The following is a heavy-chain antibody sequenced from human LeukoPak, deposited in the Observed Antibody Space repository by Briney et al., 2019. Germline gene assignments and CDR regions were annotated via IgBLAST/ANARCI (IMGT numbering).Heavy chain of an antibody. CDR3: ARYGSGKNYIDPFDF. D-gene: IGHD3-10*01. J-gene: IGHJ4*02. CDR2: IKHDGSDA. CDR1: GFTFSDYY. V-gene: IGHV3-7*01. Sequence: PGGSLRLSCAASGFTFSDYYMSWIRQTPGKGLEWVANIKHDGSDAYYADSVSGRLTVSRDNAKNSLYLQMNSLRAEDTAVYYCARYGSGKNYIDPFDFWGQGTLVAVSS.